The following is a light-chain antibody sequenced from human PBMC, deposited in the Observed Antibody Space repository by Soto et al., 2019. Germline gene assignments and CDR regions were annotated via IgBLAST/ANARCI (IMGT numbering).Light chain of an antibody. CDR2: KAA. V-gene: IGKV1-5*03. CDR1: QSISSW. J-gene: IGKJ2*01. CDR3: HQYNSYPT. Sequence: DIQMTQSPSTLSASVGDRVTITCRASQSISSWLAWYQRKPGKAPKLLIYKAASLQGGVPSRFSGSGSGTEFTLNISSLQPDYFSPYYCHQYNSYPTFGHGTKQEIK.